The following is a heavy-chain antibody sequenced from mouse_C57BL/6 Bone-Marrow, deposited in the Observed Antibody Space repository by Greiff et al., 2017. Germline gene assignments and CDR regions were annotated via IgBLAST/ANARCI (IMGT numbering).Heavy chain of an antibody. D-gene: IGHD4-1*01. CDR3: ARVDWGVGFAY. V-gene: IGHV1-63*01. CDR1: GYTFTNYW. J-gene: IGHJ3*01. CDR2: IYPGGGCT. Sequence: QVQLQQSGAELVRPGTSVKMSCKASGYTFTNYWIGWAKQRPGHGLEWIGDIYPGGGCTNYNEKFKGKATLTADKSSRTAYMQFSSLTSEDSAIYYCARVDWGVGFAYWGQGTLVTVSA.